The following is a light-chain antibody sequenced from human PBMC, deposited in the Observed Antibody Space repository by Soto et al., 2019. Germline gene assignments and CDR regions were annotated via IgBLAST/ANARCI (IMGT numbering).Light chain of an antibody. Sequence: ERVMTQSPVTLSVSPGERATLSCRASQSVDRNLAWYQQKAGQAPRLLIYDASTRATGVPARFSGSGSGTEFTLTISSLQSEDFAVYYCQQYNIWPLTFGGGTEVEIK. CDR3: QQYNIWPLT. J-gene: IGKJ4*01. CDR2: DAS. CDR1: QSVDRN. V-gene: IGKV3-15*01.